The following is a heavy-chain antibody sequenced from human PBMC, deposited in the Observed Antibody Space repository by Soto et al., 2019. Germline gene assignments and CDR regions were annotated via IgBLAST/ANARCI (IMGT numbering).Heavy chain of an antibody. CDR2: IYSGGST. CDR3: ARGFKYSTGWYYFDY. V-gene: IGHV3-66*01. D-gene: IGHD6-19*01. J-gene: IGHJ4*02. CDR1: GFTVSNNY. Sequence: GGSLRLSCAASGFTVSNNYISWVRQVPGKGPEWVSVIYSGGSTYYADSVKGRFTISRDNSKNTVFLQMNSLRAEDTAVYYCARGFKYSTGWYYFDYWGQGT.